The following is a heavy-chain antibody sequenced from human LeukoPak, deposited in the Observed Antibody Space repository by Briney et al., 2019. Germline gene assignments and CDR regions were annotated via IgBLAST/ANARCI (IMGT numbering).Heavy chain of an antibody. D-gene: IGHD3-22*01. Sequence: PGGSLRLSCAGSGFTFSSYAMAWVRQAPGKGLKWGSRISASNGNTYHADSVKGRFTISRDNSKGTLYLQMNSLRVEDTAVYYCAKGSSDSWYSALEYWGQGTLVTVSS. J-gene: IGHJ4*02. CDR2: ISASNGNT. V-gene: IGHV3-23*01. CDR1: GFTFSSYA. CDR3: AKGSSDSWYSALEY.